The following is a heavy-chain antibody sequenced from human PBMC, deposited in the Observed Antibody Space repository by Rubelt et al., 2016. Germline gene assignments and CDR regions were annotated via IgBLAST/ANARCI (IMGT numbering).Heavy chain of an antibody. D-gene: IGHD3-22*01. CDR2: LSGSGRTT. Sequence: EVQLLESGGGLVQPGGSLRLSCAASGFTFSAYGMHWVRHVPGKGLEWVSGLSGSGRTTDYADSVKGRFTVSRDNSKNTLYLQMNSLRAEDTAVYYCARAYYDSSGYYPHAFDIWGQGTMVTVSS. J-gene: IGHJ3*02. CDR1: GFTFSAYG. V-gene: IGHV3-23*01. CDR3: ARAYYDSSGYYPHAFDI.